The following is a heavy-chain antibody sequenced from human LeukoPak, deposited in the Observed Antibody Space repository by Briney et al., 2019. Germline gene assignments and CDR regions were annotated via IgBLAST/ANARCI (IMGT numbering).Heavy chain of an antibody. Sequence: GSLRLSCAASGFPFSSYNMNWVRPAPGKGLEWVSSISSSSSYIYYADSVKGRFTISRDNAKNSLYLQMNSLRAEDTAVYYCARDDWGSPPYLSGYWGQGTLVTVSS. D-gene: IGHD2-21*01. V-gene: IGHV3-21*01. CDR1: GFPFSSYN. J-gene: IGHJ4*02. CDR3: ARDDWGSPPYLSGY. CDR2: ISSSSSYI.